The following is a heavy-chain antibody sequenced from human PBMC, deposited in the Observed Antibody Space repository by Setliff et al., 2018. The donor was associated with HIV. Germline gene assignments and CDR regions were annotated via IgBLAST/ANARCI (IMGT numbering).Heavy chain of an antibody. CDR1: GGTPSTHA. V-gene: IGHV1-69*10. CDR3: TGPRGDEAFDI. J-gene: IGHJ3*02. D-gene: IGHD3-10*01. Sequence: SVKVSCKASGGTPSTHAINWVRQAPGQGLEWMGQIISILDITSYAQKLQGRVSITADESTSTFYMELSDLTSADTAVYYCTGPRGDEAFDIWGQGTKVTVSS. CDR2: IISILDIT.